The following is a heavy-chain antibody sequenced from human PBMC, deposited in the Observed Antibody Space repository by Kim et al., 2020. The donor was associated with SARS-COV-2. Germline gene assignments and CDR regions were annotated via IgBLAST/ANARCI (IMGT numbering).Heavy chain of an antibody. J-gene: IGHJ1*01. D-gene: IGHD4-17*01. V-gene: IGHV3-48*02. Sequence: YAGSVKGRFTISRDNAKSSLFLQMNTLRDEDSAIYYCARDYYGDYALDSWGQGTLITVSS. CDR3: ARDYYGDYALDS.